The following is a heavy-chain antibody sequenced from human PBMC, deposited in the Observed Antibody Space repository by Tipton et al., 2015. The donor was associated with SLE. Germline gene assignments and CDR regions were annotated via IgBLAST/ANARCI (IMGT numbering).Heavy chain of an antibody. V-gene: IGHV1-24*01. Sequence: QSGAEVKKPGTSVKVSCKVSGYTLTDFSIHWLRQAPGKGLEWMGGFDLADGGTIYAQEFQGRVTMTEDTSTDTAYMDLSSLTSEDTAVYYCAISMFRGLEGTWFDPWGQGTLVTVSS. CDR1: GYTLTDFS. CDR3: AISMFRGLEGTWFDP. J-gene: IGHJ5*02. CDR2: FDLADGGT. D-gene: IGHD3-10*01.